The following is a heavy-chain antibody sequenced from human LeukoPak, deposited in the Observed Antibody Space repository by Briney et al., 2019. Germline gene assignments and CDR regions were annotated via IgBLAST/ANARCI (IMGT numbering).Heavy chain of an antibody. CDR1: GGSFSSYY. D-gene: IGHD6-19*01. CDR3: ARTPRIAVAKRWFDP. Sequence: PSETLSLTCAVYGGSFSSYYWSWIRQPPGKGLEWIREINHSGSTNYNPSLKSRVTISVDTSKNQFSLKLSSVTAADTAVYYCARTPRIAVAKRWFDPWGQGTLVTVSS. V-gene: IGHV4-34*01. CDR2: INHSGST. J-gene: IGHJ5*02.